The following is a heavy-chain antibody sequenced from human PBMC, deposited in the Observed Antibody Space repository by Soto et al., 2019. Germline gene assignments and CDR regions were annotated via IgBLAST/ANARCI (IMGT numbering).Heavy chain of an antibody. D-gene: IGHD4-4*01. CDR2: IYPGDSDT. CDR3: ARQSTVTPYYYYYMDV. CDR1: GYSFTSYW. J-gene: IGHJ6*03. Sequence: GESLKISCKGSGYSFTSYWIGWVRQMPGKGLEWMGIIYPGDSDTRYSPSFQGQVTISADKSISTAYLQWSSLKASDTAMYYCARQSTVTPYYYYYMDVWGKGTTVTV. V-gene: IGHV5-51*01.